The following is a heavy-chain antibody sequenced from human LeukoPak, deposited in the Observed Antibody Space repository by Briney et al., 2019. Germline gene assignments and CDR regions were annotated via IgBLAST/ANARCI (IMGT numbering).Heavy chain of an antibody. CDR3: ARWGYSGYDLSLSWFDP. CDR1: GGSISSGSYY. J-gene: IGHJ5*02. CDR2: IYTSGST. D-gene: IGHD5-12*01. Sequence: SETLSLTCTVSGGSISSGSYYWSWIRQPAGKGLEWIGRIYTSGSTNYNPSLKSRVTMSVDTSKNQFSLKLSSVTAADTAVYYCARWGYSGYDLSLSWFDPWGQGTLVTVSS. V-gene: IGHV4-61*02.